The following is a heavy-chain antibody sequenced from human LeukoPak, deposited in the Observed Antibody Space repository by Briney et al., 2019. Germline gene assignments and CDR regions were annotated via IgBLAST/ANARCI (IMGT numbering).Heavy chain of an antibody. CDR3: ARGQYYYDSSGSHPDAFDI. V-gene: IGHV1-2*06. CDR1: GYTFTGYY. CDR2: INPNSGGT. J-gene: IGHJ3*02. D-gene: IGHD3-22*01. Sequence: ASVKVSCKASGYTFTGYYMHWVRQAPGQGLEWMGRINPNSGGTNCAQKFQGRVTMTRDTSISTAYMELSRLRSDDTAVYYCARGQYYYDSSGSHPDAFDIWGQGTMVTVSS.